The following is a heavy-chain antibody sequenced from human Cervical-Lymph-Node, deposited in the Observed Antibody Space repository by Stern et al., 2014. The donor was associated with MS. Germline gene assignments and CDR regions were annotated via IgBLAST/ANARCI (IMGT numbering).Heavy chain of an antibody. CDR1: GFSLSTTGMC. Sequence: QVTLKESGPALVKPTQTLTLTCTFSGFSLSTTGMCLSWIRQPPGKALEWLARVEWDGDKYYRTALKTRLTISQDTSKNQVVLTITNMAPLATATYFCVRAREGYYFDYWGQGIPVTVSS. CDR3: VRAREGYYFDY. CDR2: VEWDGDK. D-gene: IGHD2-21*01. V-gene: IGHV2-70*15. J-gene: IGHJ4*02.